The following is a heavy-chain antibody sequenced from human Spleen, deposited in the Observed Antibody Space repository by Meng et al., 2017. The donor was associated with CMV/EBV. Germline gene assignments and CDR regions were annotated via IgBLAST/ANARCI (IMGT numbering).Heavy chain of an antibody. V-gene: IGHV3-7*03. CDR3: AKDTTSWYSDAFDI. Sequence: GGSLRLSCAASGFTFSGYWMSWVRQAPGKGLEWVANIKQDGSEKYYVDSVKGRFIVSRDNAKNSLHLQINSLRVEDTAVYYCAKDTTSWYSDAFDIWGQGTMVTVSS. J-gene: IGHJ3*02. CDR2: IKQDGSEK. D-gene: IGHD6-13*01. CDR1: GFTFSGYW.